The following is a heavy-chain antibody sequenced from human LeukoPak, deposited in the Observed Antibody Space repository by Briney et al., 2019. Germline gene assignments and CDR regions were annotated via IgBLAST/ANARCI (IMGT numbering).Heavy chain of an antibody. J-gene: IGHJ4*02. CDR2: IRSKAYGGTT. Sequence: GGSLRLSCAASGFTFSSYWMSWVRQAPGKGLEWVGFIRSKAYGGTTEYAASVKGRFTISRDDSKSIAYLQMNSLKTEDTAVYYCTSYPIQLWRYYFDYWGQGTLVTVSS. CDR1: GFTFSSYW. D-gene: IGHD5-18*01. CDR3: TSYPIQLWRYYFDY. V-gene: IGHV3-49*04.